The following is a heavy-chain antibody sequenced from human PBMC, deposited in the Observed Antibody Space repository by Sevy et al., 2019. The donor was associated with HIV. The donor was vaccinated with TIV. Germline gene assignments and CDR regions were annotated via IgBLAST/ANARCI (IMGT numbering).Heavy chain of an antibody. CDR1: GFTFSSYW. Sequence: GGSLRLSCAASGFTFSSYWMSWVRQAPGKGLEWVANKKQDGSEKYYVDSVKGGFTISRDNAKNSLYLQMNSLRAEDTAVYYCARDRRPITLDDAFDIWGQGTMVTVSS. J-gene: IGHJ3*02. V-gene: IGHV3-7*03. CDR2: KKQDGSEK. D-gene: IGHD3-10*01. CDR3: ARDRRPITLDDAFDI.